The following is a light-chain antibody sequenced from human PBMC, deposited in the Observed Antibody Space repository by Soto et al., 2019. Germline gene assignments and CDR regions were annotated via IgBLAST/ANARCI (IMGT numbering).Light chain of an antibody. CDR1: QIVSTN. CDR2: GAS. Sequence: EIVMTQSPATLSVPPGERSTLSCRASQIVSTNFAWYQQKPGQAPRLLIYGASTRATAVPARFTASGSGTEFTLTINNLQSEDFAVYYCQQYRNWPRTFGQGTKVDI. J-gene: IGKJ1*01. CDR3: QQYRNWPRT. V-gene: IGKV3-15*01.